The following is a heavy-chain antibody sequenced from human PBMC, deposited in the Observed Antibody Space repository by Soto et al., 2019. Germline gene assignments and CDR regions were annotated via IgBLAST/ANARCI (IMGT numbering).Heavy chain of an antibody. CDR1: GFTFSSYS. CDR3: ARAIRWHQLRLEDRDYYYYGMDV. J-gene: IGHJ6*02. D-gene: IGHD2-2*01. CDR2: ISSSSSTI. Sequence: EVQLVESGGGLVQPGGSLRLSCAASGFTFSSYSMNWVRQAPGKGLEWVSYISSSSSTIYYADSVKGRFTISRDNAKNSRYLQMNRLRDEDTAVYYCARAIRWHQLRLEDRDYYYYGMDVWGQGTTVPVSS. V-gene: IGHV3-48*02.